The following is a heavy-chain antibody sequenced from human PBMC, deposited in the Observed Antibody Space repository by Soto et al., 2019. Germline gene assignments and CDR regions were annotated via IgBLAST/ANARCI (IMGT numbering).Heavy chain of an antibody. Sequence: TRHHPRSVVNGYIGGRSSYRIMIRQPPGKGLEGIGCIYYSGRINFTPSLKSRVTISVDTSKNQFSLKLSSVTAADTAVYYCASDQGHAALLGWFGPWGQGTLVTVPS. CDR2: IYYSGRI. J-gene: IGHJ5*02. D-gene: IGHD2-21*02. V-gene: IGHV4-61*01. CDR3: ASDQGHAALLGWFGP. CDR1: NGYIGGRSSY.